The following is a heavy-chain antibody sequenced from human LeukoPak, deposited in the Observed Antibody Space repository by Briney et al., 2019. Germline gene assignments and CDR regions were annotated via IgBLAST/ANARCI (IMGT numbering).Heavy chain of an antibody. CDR1: GGSISSSSYY. J-gene: IGHJ4*02. V-gene: IGHV4-39*07. D-gene: IGHD6-13*01. CDR2: IYYSGST. Sequence: SETLSLTCTVSGGSISSSSYYWGWIRQPPGKGLEWIGSIYYSGSTYYNPSLKSRVTMSVDTSKNQFSLKLSSVTAADTAVYYCARVPPPYSSSWQTPYFDYWGQGTLVTVSS. CDR3: ARVPPPYSSSWQTPYFDY.